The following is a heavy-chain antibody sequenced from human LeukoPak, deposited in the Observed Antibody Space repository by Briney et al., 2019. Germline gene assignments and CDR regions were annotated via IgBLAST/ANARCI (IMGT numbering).Heavy chain of an antibody. CDR3: AKGKAAAGFDY. Sequence: GGSLRLSCAASGFTFSSFAMSWVRQAPGRGLEWVSSISGDGSATYYADSVKGRFTISRDNSKNTLYLQMNSLRAEDTAVYYCAKGKAAAGFDYWGQGTLVTVSS. J-gene: IGHJ4*02. V-gene: IGHV3-23*01. CDR1: GFTFSSFA. D-gene: IGHD6-13*01. CDR2: ISGDGSAT.